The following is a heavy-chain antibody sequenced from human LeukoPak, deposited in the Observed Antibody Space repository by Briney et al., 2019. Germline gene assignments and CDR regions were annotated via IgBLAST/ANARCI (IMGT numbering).Heavy chain of an antibody. Sequence: GRSLRLSCAASGFTFSSYAMHWVRQAPGKGLEWVAVISYDGSNKYYADSVKGRFTISRDNSKNTLYLQMGSLRAEDMAVYYCAVGDFWSGFSFDYWGQGTLVTVSS. CDR1: GFTFSSYA. V-gene: IGHV3-30*14. D-gene: IGHD3-3*01. CDR3: AVGDFWSGFSFDY. J-gene: IGHJ4*02. CDR2: ISYDGSNK.